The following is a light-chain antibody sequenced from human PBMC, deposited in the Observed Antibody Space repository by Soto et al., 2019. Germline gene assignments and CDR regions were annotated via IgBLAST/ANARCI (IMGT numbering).Light chain of an antibody. J-gene: IGKJ1*01. V-gene: IGKV1-5*03. CDR3: QQDYTSPRT. Sequence: GDRVTITCRASQSIDSWLAWYQHKPGKAPKLLIFKASTLETGVPDRFSGSGSGTDFTLTISSLQAGDVGVYYCQQDYTSPRTFGHGTKVDIK. CDR2: KAS. CDR1: QSIDSW.